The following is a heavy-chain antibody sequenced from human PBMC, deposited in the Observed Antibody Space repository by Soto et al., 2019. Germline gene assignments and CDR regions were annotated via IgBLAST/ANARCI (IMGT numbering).Heavy chain of an antibody. CDR3: AREGPNHRLS. CDR2: ITAYNGNT. CDR1: SYTFTSYG. V-gene: IGHV1-18*01. D-gene: IGHD3-16*02. J-gene: IGHJ5*02. Sequence: ASVKVSCKASSYTFTSYGFSWVRQAPGQGLEWMGWITAYNGNTKYAQKWQGRVTMTTDTSTSTAYMELRSLRSDDTAVYYRAREGPNHRLSWGQGTLVTVSS.